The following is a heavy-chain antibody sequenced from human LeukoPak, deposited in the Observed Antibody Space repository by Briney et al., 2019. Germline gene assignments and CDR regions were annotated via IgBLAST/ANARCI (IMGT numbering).Heavy chain of an antibody. CDR1: GYIFSNYW. CDR3: ARTPVDTAMKYYFDY. V-gene: IGHV5-51*01. CDR2: IYPGDSDT. D-gene: IGHD5-18*01. Sequence: GESLKISCQASGYIFSNYWIGWVRQMPGKGLEWMGIIYPGDSDTRYSPPFQGQVTISADKSISTAYLQWSNLKASDTAMYYCARTPVDTAMKYYFDYWGQGTLVTVSS. J-gene: IGHJ4*02.